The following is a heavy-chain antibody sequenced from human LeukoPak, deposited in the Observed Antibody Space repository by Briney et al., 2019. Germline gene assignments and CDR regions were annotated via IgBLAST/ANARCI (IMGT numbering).Heavy chain of an antibody. V-gene: IGHV3-48*02. J-gene: IGHJ4*02. D-gene: IGHD5-12*01. Sequence: GGSLRLSCAASGFTFSTYSMNWVRQAPGKGREWVSYISSSSTTKYYADSVRGRFTISRDDAKNSLYLQMNSLRDEDTAVYYCVRDRSQWLRYHSFDYWGQGSLVTVSS. CDR2: ISSSSTTK. CDR1: GFTFSTYS. CDR3: VRDRSQWLRYHSFDY.